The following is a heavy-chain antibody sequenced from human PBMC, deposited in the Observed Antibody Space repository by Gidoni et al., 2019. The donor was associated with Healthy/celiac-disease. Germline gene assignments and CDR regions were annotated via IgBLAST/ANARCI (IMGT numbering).Heavy chain of an antibody. Sequence: QVQLQQWVAGLLKPSEPLSLTCAVYGGSFSGYYWSWIRQPPGKGLEWIGEINHSGSTNYNPPLKSRVTISVDTSKNQFSLKLRSVTAADTAVYYCARLIHGIAASDAFDIWGQGTMVTVSS. J-gene: IGHJ3*02. CDR3: ARLIHGIAASDAFDI. D-gene: IGHD6-13*01. V-gene: IGHV4-34*01. CDR2: INHSGST. CDR1: GGSFSGYY.